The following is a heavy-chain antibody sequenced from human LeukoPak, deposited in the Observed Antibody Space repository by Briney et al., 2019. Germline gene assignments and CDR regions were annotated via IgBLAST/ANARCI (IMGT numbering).Heavy chain of an antibody. D-gene: IGHD3-22*01. CDR1: GGSISSSSYY. V-gene: IGHV4-39*07. J-gene: IGHJ4*01. Sequence: SETLSLTCPVSGGSISSSSYYWGWIRQPPGKGLEWIGSIYYSGSTYYNPSLKSRVTISVDTSKNQLSLKLTSVTAADTAVYYCARDPTYYYDTSDSREGDYWGHGTLVTVSS. CDR2: IYYSGST. CDR3: ARDPTYYYDTSDSREGDY.